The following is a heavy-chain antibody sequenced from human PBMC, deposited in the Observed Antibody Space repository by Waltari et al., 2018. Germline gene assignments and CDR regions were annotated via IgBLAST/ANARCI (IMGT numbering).Heavy chain of an antibody. CDR1: GFSFHTFW. D-gene: IGHD1-26*01. V-gene: IGHV3-74*03. J-gene: IGHJ5*02. CDR2: INSAGTGT. CDR3: VAEGSNSVHH. Sequence: EVQVVESGGGLVQPGGSLRLSCAASGFSFHTFWMHWVRQAPGKGLVWVSRINSAGTGTKYADFVQGRFTISRDNGKNTLFLQMNSLKVDDTAVYYCVAEGSNSVHHWGHGTLVTVSS.